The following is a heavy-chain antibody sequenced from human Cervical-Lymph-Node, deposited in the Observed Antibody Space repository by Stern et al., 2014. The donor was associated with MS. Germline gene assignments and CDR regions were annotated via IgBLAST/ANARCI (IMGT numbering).Heavy chain of an antibody. J-gene: IGHJ1*01. V-gene: IGHV3-33*01. CDR1: GFTFSSSG. CDR3: AREGGNTAEYFQH. CDR2: IWYDGSNR. Sequence: VQLLQSGGGVVQPGRSLRLSCAASGFTFSSSGMPWVRQAPGKGLEWLAIIWYDGSNRYYADSVKGRFTISRDNSKNTLYLQMNSLRADDTAVYYCAREGGNTAEYFQHWGQGTLVTVSS. D-gene: IGHD4-23*01.